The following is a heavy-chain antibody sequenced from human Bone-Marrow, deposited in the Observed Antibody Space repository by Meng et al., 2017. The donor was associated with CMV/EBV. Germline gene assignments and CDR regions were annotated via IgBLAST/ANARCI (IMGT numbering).Heavy chain of an antibody. Sequence: GGSRRLSWAASEFTFSNAWMSWVRQAPGKGLEWAGRIKSKTDGGTTDYAAPVKGRFTISREDSKNTLYLQMNSLRTEDTAVYYCTTSMVRGVIITVALGYWGQGTLVTVSS. D-gene: IGHD3-10*01. CDR2: IKSKTDGGTT. CDR1: EFTFSNAW. J-gene: IGHJ4*02. CDR3: TTSMVRGVIITVALGY. V-gene: IGHV3-15*01.